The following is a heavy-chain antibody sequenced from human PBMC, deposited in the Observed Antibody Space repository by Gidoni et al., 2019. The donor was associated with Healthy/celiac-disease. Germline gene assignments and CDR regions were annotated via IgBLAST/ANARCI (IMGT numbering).Heavy chain of an antibody. J-gene: IGHJ4*02. Sequence: QVQLVQSGAEVKKHGSSVKVSCKASGGTVSSYAISWVRQAPGQGLEWMGGIIPLFGTANYAQKFQGRVTITADESTSTAYMELSSLRSEDTAVYYCARSSRSSDLRFLEWLPLDYWGQGTLVTVSS. CDR2: IIPLFGTA. CDR3: ARSSRSSDLRFLEWLPLDY. D-gene: IGHD3-3*01. CDR1: GGTVSSYA. V-gene: IGHV1-69*01.